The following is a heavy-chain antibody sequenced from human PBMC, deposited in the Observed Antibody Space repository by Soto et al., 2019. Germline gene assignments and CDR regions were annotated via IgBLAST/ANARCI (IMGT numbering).Heavy chain of an antibody. V-gene: IGHV3-23*01. J-gene: IGHJ4*02. CDR3: AKERPRRTSGYFFEY. D-gene: IGHD1-1*01. CDR1: GFTFSTYA. CDR2: VSASGLNT. Sequence: EVQLLESGGKLVQPGGSLTLSCAASGFTFSTYAMAWVGQAPGKGLEWVSGVSASGLNTDYADPVKGRFYISRDTSKNAVSLQMNSLRSEDTALYYCAKERPRRTSGYFFEYWGQGTPVTVSS.